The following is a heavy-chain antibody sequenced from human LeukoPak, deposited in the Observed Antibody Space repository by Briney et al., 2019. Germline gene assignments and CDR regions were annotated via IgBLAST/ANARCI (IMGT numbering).Heavy chain of an antibody. D-gene: IGHD2-21*02. CDR1: GGSINYDY. CDR2: IHYSGAT. Sequence: PSETLSLTCTVSGGSINYDYGSWIRQSPGKRLEWIGYIHYSGATNYSPSLNSRVTISVDTSKNQFSLKLSSVTAADTALYYCATLRGASTAVFDSWGQGTLVSVSS. J-gene: IGHJ4*02. CDR3: ATLRGASTAVFDS. V-gene: IGHV4-59*08.